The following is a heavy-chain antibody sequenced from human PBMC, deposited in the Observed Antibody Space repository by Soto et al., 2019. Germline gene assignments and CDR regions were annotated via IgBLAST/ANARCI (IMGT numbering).Heavy chain of an antibody. Sequence: QVQLQESGPGLVKPSGTLSLTCAVSGGSISSSYWWSWVRQPPGKGLEWIGEIYHSGSTNYNPSPIAPVPVSVGKSKTQYSMKLSSVAAAHTAVYYCARRRLTMTAVVFDACDIWGQGTMVTVSS. CDR1: GGSISSSYW. V-gene: IGHV4-4*02. CDR3: ARRRLTMTAVVFDACDI. J-gene: IGHJ3*02. D-gene: IGHD3-22*01. CDR2: IYHSGST.